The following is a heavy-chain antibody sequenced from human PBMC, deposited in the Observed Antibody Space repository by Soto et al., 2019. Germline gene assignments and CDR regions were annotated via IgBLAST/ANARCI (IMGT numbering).Heavy chain of an antibody. CDR1: GFTFSSYG. V-gene: IGHV3-33*01. Sequence: GESLKISCAASGFTFSSYGMHWVRQAPGKGLEWVAVIWYDGSNKYYADSVKGRFTISRDNSKNTLYLQMNSLRAEDTAVYYCARERGTYYYGSGSLSYMDVWGKGTTVTVSS. D-gene: IGHD3-10*01. CDR2: IWYDGSNK. J-gene: IGHJ6*03. CDR3: ARERGTYYYGSGSLSYMDV.